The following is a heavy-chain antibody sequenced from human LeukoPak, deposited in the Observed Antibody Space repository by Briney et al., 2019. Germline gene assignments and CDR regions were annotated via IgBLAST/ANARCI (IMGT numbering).Heavy chain of an antibody. CDR2: ISGGGGST. D-gene: IGHD3-22*01. CDR1: GFTFSSYA. J-gene: IGHJ4*02. V-gene: IGHV3-23*01. CDR3: AKDRDYYDGDY. Sequence: GGSLRLSCAASGFTFSSYAMSWVRQAPGKGLEWVSAISGGGGSTYYADSVKGRFTISRDNSKNTLYLQVNSLRAEDTAVYYCAKDRDYYDGDYWGQGTLVTVSS.